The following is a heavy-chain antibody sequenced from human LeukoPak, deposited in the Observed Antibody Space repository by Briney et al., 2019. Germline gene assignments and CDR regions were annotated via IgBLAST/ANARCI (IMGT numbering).Heavy chain of an antibody. D-gene: IGHD3-10*01. CDR3: ARAPPRGSYYRGYFDY. Sequence: SETLSLTCTVSGASISGSGYYWGWIRQAPGKGLEWIGYIYYSGSTTYNPSLKSRVTISVDTSKNQFSLNLSSVTAADTAVYYCARAPPRGSYYRGYFDYWGQGTLVTVSS. V-gene: IGHV4-61*08. CDR1: GASISGSGYY. CDR2: IYYSGST. J-gene: IGHJ4*02.